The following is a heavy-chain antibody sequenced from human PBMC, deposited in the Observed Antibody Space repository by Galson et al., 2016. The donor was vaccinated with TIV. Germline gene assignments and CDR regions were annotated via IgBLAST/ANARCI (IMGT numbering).Heavy chain of an antibody. D-gene: IGHD5-18*01. CDR3: ATDRNTATDTYYYYYGVDV. CDR1: GGSFSSYV. Sequence: SVKVSCKASGGSFSSYVFNWVRQAPGQGLEWMGNIIPLFGSANYAQKFQGRVTITADESTSTAYMELSRLRSEDTAIYYCATDRNTATDTYYYYYGVDVWGQGTTVTVSS. J-gene: IGHJ6*02. V-gene: IGHV1-69*13. CDR2: IIPLFGSA.